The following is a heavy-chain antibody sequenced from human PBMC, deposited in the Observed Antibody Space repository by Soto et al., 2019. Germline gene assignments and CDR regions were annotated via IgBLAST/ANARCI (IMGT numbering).Heavy chain of an antibody. CDR1: GFTFSDYY. D-gene: IGHD6-13*01. Sequence: QVQLVESGGGLVKPGGSLRLSCAVSGFTFSDYYMTWIRQAPGKGLEWVSYISSSTSHTNYADSVKGRFTISRDNAKNSLFLQMNRLRAEDTAVYYCARGRGAAADYFDFWGPGTLVTVSS. V-gene: IGHV3-11*05. CDR3: ARGRGAAADYFDF. J-gene: IGHJ4*02. CDR2: ISSSTSHT.